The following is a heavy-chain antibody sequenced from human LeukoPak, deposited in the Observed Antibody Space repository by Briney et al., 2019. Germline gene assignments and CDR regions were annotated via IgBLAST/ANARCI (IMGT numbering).Heavy chain of an antibody. CDR3: AKVLIWTYGSGNYYKGAFDI. Sequence: PGGSLRLSCAASGFTFSSAWMSWVRQAPGKGLEWVAVISYDGSNKYYADSVKGRFTISRDNSKNTLYLQMNSLRAEDTAVYYCAKVLIWTYGSGNYYKGAFDIWGQGTMVTVFS. J-gene: IGHJ3*02. CDR1: GFTFSSAW. D-gene: IGHD3-10*01. CDR2: ISYDGSNK. V-gene: IGHV3-30*18.